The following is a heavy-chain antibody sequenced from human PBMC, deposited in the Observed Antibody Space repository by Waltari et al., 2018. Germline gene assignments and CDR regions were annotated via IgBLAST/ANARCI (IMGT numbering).Heavy chain of an antibody. Sequence: QVQLVESGGGVVQPGRSLRLSCAASGFTFRSYGRHWARQGPGKGLEWVAVIWYDGSNKYYADSVKGRFTISRDNSKNTLYLQMNSLRAEDTAVYYCARERSTAKKPYFDYWGQGTLVTVSS. CDR3: ARERSTAKKPYFDY. D-gene: IGHD4-17*01. CDR1: GFTFRSYG. V-gene: IGHV3-33*01. CDR2: IWYDGSNK. J-gene: IGHJ4*02.